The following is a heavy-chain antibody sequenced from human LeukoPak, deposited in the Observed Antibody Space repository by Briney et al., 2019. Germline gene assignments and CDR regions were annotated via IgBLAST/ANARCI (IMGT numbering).Heavy chain of an antibody. CDR2: INSDGSST. CDR3: ARVGRGSSGWYKGAFDI. Sequence: PGGPLRLSCAASGFTFSSYWMHWVRQAPGKGLVWVSRINSDGSSTSYADSVKGRFTISRDNAKNTLYLQMNSLRAEDTAVYYCARVGRGSSGWYKGAFDIWGQGTMVTVSS. V-gene: IGHV3-74*01. J-gene: IGHJ3*02. CDR1: GFTFSSYW. D-gene: IGHD6-19*01.